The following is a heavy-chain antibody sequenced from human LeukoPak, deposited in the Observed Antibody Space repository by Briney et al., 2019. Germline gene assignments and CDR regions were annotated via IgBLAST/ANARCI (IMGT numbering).Heavy chain of an antibody. CDR3: ARGVATNHDAFNI. CDR1: GYTFTSYG. D-gene: IGHD2-15*01. V-gene: IGHV1-69*10. J-gene: IGHJ3*02. Sequence: SVKVSCKASGYTFTSYGISWVRQAPGQGLEWMGSILPILGQPDYGQKFQGRVSITADKSTSTVYMELITLRSDDTAVYYCARGVATNHDAFNIWGQGTLVTVSS. CDR2: ILPILGQP.